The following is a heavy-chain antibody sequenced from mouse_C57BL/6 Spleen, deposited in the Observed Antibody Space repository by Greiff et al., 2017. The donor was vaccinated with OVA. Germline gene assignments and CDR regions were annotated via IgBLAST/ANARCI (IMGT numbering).Heavy chain of an antibody. CDR3: ARGGSNYYAVDY. D-gene: IGHD1-1*01. Sequence: EVQGVESGPELVKPGDSVKISCKASGYSFTGYFMNWVMQSHGKSLEWIGRINPYNGDTFYNQKFKGKATLTVDKSSSTAHMELRSLTSEDSAVYYCARGGSNYYAVDYWGQGTSVTVSS. CDR1: GYSFTGYF. V-gene: IGHV1-20*01. J-gene: IGHJ4*01. CDR2: INPYNGDT.